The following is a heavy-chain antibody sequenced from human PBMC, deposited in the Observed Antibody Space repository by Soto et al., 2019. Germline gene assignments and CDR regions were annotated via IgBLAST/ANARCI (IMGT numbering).Heavy chain of an antibody. CDR3: ARGSYYDIYYYYYGMHV. Sequence: QVQLVQSGAEVKKPGSSVKVSCKASGGTFSSYAISWVRQAPGQGLEWMGGIITIFGTANYAQKFQGRVRITADESTSTAYMELSSLRSEDTAVYYCARGSYYDIYYYYYGMHVWGQGTTVTVSS. CDR1: GGTFSSYA. D-gene: IGHD3-9*01. J-gene: IGHJ6*02. CDR2: IITIFGTA. V-gene: IGHV1-69*01.